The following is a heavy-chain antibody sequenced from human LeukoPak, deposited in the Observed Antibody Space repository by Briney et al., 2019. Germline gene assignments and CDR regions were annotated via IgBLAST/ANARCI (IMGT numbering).Heavy chain of an antibody. J-gene: IGHJ4*02. CDR2: IIPIFGTA. Sequence: ASVKVSCKASGGTFSSYAISWVRQAPGQGLEWMGGIIPIFGTANYAQKFQGRVTITTDESTSTAYMELSSLRSEDTAVYYCWVAMVRGVMAFDYWGQGTLVTVSS. D-gene: IGHD3-10*01. V-gene: IGHV1-69*05. CDR1: GGTFSSYA. CDR3: WVAMVRGVMAFDY.